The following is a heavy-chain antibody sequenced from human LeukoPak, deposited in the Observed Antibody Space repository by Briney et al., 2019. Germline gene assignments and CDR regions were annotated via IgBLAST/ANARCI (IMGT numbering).Heavy chain of an antibody. D-gene: IGHD3-10*01. J-gene: IGHJ4*02. CDR2: ISSSSSYI. CDR1: GFTFSSYS. CDR3: ARDRYYYGSGTIGDY. V-gene: IGHV3-21*01. Sequence: TGGSLRLSCAASGFTFSSYSMNWVRQAPGKGLEWVSSISSSSSYIYYADSVKGRFTISRDNARNSLYLQMNSLRAEDTAVYYCARDRYYYGSGTIGDYWGQGTLVTVSS.